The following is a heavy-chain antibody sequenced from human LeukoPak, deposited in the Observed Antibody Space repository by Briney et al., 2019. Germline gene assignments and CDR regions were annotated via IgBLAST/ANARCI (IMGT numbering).Heavy chain of an antibody. J-gene: IGHJ4*02. CDR3: VKSPLNLGYCSGGSCHYFDY. CDR2: ISGTGGTT. V-gene: IGHV3-23*01. CDR1: GFTFSSYA. Sequence: GGSLRLSSAASGFTFSSYAMSWVRQAPGKGLEWVSVISGTGGTTYDADSVKGRFTISRDNSKNTLYLQMNSLRAEDTAVYYYVKSPLNLGYCSGGSCHYFDYWGQGTLVTVSS. D-gene: IGHD2-15*01.